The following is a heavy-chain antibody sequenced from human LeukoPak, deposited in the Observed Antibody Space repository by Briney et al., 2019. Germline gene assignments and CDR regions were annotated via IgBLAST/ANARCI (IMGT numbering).Heavy chain of an antibody. V-gene: IGHV1-18*01. CDR1: GYTFTSYD. CDR3: ARDHGDGSWFDP. D-gene: IGHD7-27*01. J-gene: IGHJ5*02. CDR2: ISAYNGNT. Sequence: ASVKVSCKASGYTFTSYDINWVRQATGQGLEWMGWISAYNGNTNYAQKLQGRVTMTTDTSTSTAYMELRSLRSDDTAVYYCARDHGDGSWFDPWGQGTLVTVSS.